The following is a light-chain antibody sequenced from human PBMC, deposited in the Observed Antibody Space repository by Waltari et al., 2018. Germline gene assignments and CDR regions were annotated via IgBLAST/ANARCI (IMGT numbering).Light chain of an antibody. J-gene: IGKJ2*01. CDR2: GAS. Sequence: TQSPATLSVSLGERVTLTCRASESISINLAWYQQKPGQTPRLIIHGASKRATGVPARFAVSGSRTEFTLIISSLQSEDIAVYYCHQYNNRPPYTFGQGTKLEIK. CDR1: ESISIN. V-gene: IGKV3-15*01. CDR3: HQYNNRPPYT.